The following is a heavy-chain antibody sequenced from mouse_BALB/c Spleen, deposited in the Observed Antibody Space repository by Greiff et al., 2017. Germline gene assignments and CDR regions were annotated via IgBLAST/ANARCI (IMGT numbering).Heavy chain of an antibody. Sequence: EVKLQESGGGLVQPGGSMKLSCVASGFTFSSYWMSWVRQSPEKGLEWVAEIRLKSDNYATHYAESVKGKFTISRDDSKSRLYLQMNSLRAEDTGIYYCTVPHYYGSSYWFAYWGQGTLVTVSA. CDR3: TVPHYYGSSYWFAY. J-gene: IGHJ3*01. D-gene: IGHD1-1*01. CDR2: IRLKSDNYAT. CDR1: GFTFSSYW. V-gene: IGHV6-6*02.